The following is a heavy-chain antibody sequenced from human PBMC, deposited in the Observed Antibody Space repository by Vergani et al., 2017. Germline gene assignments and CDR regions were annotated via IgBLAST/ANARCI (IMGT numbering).Heavy chain of an antibody. D-gene: IGHD3-10*01. J-gene: IGHJ4*02. Sequence: QVQLQESGPGLVKPSQTLSLTCTVSGGSISSGDYYWSWIRQPPGKGLEWIGYIYYSGSTYYNPSLKSRVTISVDKSKNQFSLKLISVTAADTAVYYCARDRGLDGDYHFDYWGQGILVTVSS. CDR3: ARDRGLDGDYHFDY. CDR1: GGSISSGDYY. CDR2: IYYSGST. V-gene: IGHV4-30-4*01.